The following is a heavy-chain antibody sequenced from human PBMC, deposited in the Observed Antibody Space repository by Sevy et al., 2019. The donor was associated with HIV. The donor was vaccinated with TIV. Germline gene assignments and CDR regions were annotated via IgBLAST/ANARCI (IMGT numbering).Heavy chain of an antibody. J-gene: IGHJ4*02. V-gene: IGHV4-61*01. CDR2: LFYRGST. CDR3: ARCRSPYGDYATGSFDY. D-gene: IGHD4-17*01. CDR1: GGSVSTDSYY. Sequence: SENLSLTCTVSGGSVSTDSYYWSWIRQPPGKGLEWIGYLFYRGSTNYNPSLKSRVTISLDTSKNRFSLKLSSVTAADTAVYYCARCRSPYGDYATGSFDYWGQGALVTVSS.